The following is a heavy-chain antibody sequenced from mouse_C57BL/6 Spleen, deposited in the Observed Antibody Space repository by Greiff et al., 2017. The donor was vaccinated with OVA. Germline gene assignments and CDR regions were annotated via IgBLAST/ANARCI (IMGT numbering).Heavy chain of an antibody. CDR1: GYAFSSSW. D-gene: IGHD2-4*01. J-gene: IGHJ4*01. CDR2: IYPGDGDT. Sequence: VQLQQSGPELVKPGASVKISCKASGYAFSSSWMNWVQQRPGKGLEWIGRIYPGDGDTNYNGKFKGKATLTADKSSSTAYMQLSSLTSEDSAVYFCARWDDYGDAMDYWGQGTSVTVSS. V-gene: IGHV1-82*01. CDR3: ARWDDYGDAMDY.